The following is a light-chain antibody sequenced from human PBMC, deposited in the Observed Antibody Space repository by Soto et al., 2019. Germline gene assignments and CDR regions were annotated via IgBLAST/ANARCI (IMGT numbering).Light chain of an antibody. CDR1: QSISSY. CDR3: QQTYSIPYT. J-gene: IGKJ2*01. CDR2: AAS. Sequence: DIQMTQSPSSLSASVGDRVTITCRASQSISSYLNWYQQKPGKAPKLLIYAASSLQSGVPSRFSGSGSGTDFTLTISSLQTDDFSTYYCQQTYSIPYTFGQGTKVDIK. V-gene: IGKV1-39*01.